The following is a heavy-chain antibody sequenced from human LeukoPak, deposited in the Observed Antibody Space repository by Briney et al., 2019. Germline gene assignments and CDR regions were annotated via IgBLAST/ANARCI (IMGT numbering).Heavy chain of an antibody. J-gene: IGHJ4*02. D-gene: IGHD6-19*01. CDR1: GYTFTSYY. CDR2: MNPNSGNT. CDR3: ARGVTAESH. Sequence: AASVKVSCKASGYTFTSYYMHWVRQAPGQGLEWMGWMNPNSGNTGYAQKFQGRATMTRNTSISTAYMELSSLRSEDTAVYYCARGVTAESHWGQGTLVTVSS. V-gene: IGHV1-8*02.